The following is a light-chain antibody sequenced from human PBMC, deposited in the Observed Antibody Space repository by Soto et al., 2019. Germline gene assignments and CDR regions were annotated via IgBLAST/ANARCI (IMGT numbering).Light chain of an antibody. CDR3: KQYNNWPPWP. J-gene: IGKJ1*01. CDR2: CAS. CDR1: QSVTSN. V-gene: IGKV3-15*01. Sequence: EIVMTHSPATLSVSPGERATLSCRASQSVTSNLAWYQQKPVQAPRLLIYCASTRATGIPDRFSGSGSGTEFTLPISSLQSEDFAVYYCKQYNNWPPWPCGQGTKVEIK.